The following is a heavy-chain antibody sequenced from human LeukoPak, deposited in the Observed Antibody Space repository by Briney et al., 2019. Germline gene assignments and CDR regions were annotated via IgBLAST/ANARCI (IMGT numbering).Heavy chain of an antibody. Sequence: GGSLRLSCAVSGFTFSSYAMHWVRQAPGKGLEWVAVISFDESNKYYADSVKGRFTISRDNSKNTLYLQMNSLRAEDTAVYYCARGRRVPAAIYYYYYYMDVWGKGTTVTISS. D-gene: IGHD2-2*01. CDR2: ISFDESNK. J-gene: IGHJ6*03. CDR3: ARGRRVPAAIYYYYYYMDV. CDR1: GFTFSSYA. V-gene: IGHV3-30*04.